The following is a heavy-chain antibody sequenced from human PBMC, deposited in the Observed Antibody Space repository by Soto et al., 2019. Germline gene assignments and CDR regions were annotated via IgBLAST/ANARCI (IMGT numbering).Heavy chain of an antibody. CDR1: GGSISSGDYY. CDR3: TRDARWSYYYYGMDG. D-gene: IGHD2-15*01. Sequence: SETLSLTCTVSGGSISSGDYYWSWIRQPPGKGLEWIGYIYYSGSTYYNPSLKSRVTISVDTSKNQFSLKLSSVTAADMAVYYCTRDARWSYYYYGMDGWGQGTRVTVSS. J-gene: IGHJ6*02. CDR2: IYYSGST. V-gene: IGHV4-30-4*01.